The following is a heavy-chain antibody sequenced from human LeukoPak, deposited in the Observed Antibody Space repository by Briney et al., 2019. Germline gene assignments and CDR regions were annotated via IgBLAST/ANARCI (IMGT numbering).Heavy chain of an antibody. CDR3: AKGGYCSSTSCYVGWFDP. CDR1: EFTVTTNY. V-gene: IGHV3-23*01. Sequence: PGGSLRLSCAAFEFTVTTNYMIWVRQAPGKGLEWVSVISGGGGSTYYADSVKGRFTISRDNSKNTLFLQMNSLRAEDTAVYYCAKGGYCSSTSCYVGWFDPWGQGTLVTVSS. D-gene: IGHD2-2*01. J-gene: IGHJ5*02. CDR2: ISGGGGST.